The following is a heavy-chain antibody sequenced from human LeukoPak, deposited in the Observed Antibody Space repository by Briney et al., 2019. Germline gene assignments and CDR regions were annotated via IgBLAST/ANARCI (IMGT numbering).Heavy chain of an antibody. J-gene: IGHJ3*02. V-gene: IGHV4-59*08. D-gene: IGHD3-10*01. Sequence: PSETLSLTCTVSGGSISSYYWSWIRQPPGKGLEWIGYIYDSASTNYNPSLKSRVTISVDTSKNQFSLKLSSVTAADTAVYYCARRFGSGLIHAFDIWGQGTMVTVSS. CDR1: GGSISSYY. CDR2: IYDSAST. CDR3: ARRFGSGLIHAFDI.